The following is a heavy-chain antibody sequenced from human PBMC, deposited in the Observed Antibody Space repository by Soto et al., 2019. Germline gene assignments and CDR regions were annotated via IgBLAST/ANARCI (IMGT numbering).Heavy chain of an antibody. D-gene: IGHD6-6*01. J-gene: IGHJ4*02. V-gene: IGHV4-39*01. CDR3: ARQACRIAARPIDY. CDR2: IYYSGST. CDR1: GGSISSSSYY. Sequence: PSETLSLTCTVSGGSISSSSYYWGWIRQPPGKGLEWIGSIYYSGSTYYNPSLKSRVTISVDTSKNQFSLKLSSVTAADTAVYYCARQACRIAARPIDYWGQGTLVTVSS.